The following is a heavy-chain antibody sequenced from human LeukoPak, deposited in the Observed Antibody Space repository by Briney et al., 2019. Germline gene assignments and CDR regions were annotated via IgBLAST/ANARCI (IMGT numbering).Heavy chain of an antibody. CDR2: INPNSGGT. J-gene: IGHJ4*02. D-gene: IGHD3/OR15-3a*01. V-gene: IGHV1-2*02. Sequence: ASVKVSCKASGYTFTGYYMHWVRQAPGQGLEWMGWINPNSGGTNYAQKFQGRVTMTTDTSTSTAYMELRSLRSDDTAVYYCARDPVGLVITEFDYWGQGTLVTVSS. CDR1: GYTFTGYY. CDR3: ARDPVGLVITEFDY.